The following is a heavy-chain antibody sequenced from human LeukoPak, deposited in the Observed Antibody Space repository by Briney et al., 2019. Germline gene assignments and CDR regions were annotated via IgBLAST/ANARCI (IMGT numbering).Heavy chain of an antibody. D-gene: IGHD6-13*01. Sequence: SETLSLTCTVSGGSITSYYWSWIRQPPGKGLEWIGYISYSGSTNSNPSLKSRVTLSIDTSKNQFSLSLTSVTAADTAVYYCAKKIAAAGVRSPTDETFDYWGQGTLVTVSS. V-gene: IGHV4-59*01. J-gene: IGHJ4*02. CDR1: GGSITSYY. CDR2: ISYSGST. CDR3: AKKIAAAGVRSPTDETFDY.